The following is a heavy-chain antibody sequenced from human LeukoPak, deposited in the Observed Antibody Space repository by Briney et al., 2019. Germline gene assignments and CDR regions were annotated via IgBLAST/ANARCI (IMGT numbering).Heavy chain of an antibody. Sequence: KPSETLSLTCGVSGASISSSYWSWIRQPPGKGLEWIGYINYSGNTKYNPSLESRVTISVDASNNQFSLRLSSVTAADTAFYYCARGYYDSRGYSNTFDIWGQGTLVTVSS. J-gene: IGHJ3*02. CDR1: GASISSSY. CDR3: ARGYYDSRGYSNTFDI. CDR2: INYSGNT. V-gene: IGHV4-59*01. D-gene: IGHD3-22*01.